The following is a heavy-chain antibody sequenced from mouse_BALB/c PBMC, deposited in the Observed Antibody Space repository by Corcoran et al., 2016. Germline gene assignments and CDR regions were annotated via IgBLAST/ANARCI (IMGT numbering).Heavy chain of an antibody. J-gene: IGHJ3*01. CDR1: GYTVTTAG. D-gene: IGHD2-4*01. Sequence: QIQLVQSGPELKKPGETVRISCKASGYTVTTAGMQWVQKMPGKGLKWIGWINTHSGVPKYAEDFKGRFAFSLETSASTAYLQISNLKNEDTATYFCARQRVYDYDGFAYWGQGTLVTVSA. V-gene: IGHV9-4*02. CDR3: ARQRVYDYDGFAY. CDR2: INTHSGVP.